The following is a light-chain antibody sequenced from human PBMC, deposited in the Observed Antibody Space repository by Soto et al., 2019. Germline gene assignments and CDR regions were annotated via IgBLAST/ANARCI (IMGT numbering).Light chain of an antibody. J-gene: IGLJ2*01. CDR2: DVA. Sequence: QSALTQPRSVSGSPGQSVTISCTGTSSDVGGYQYVSWYQHHPGKAPKLMIYDVAKRPSGVPDRFSASKSGNTASLTISGVQAEDEGDYYCCSYAGTNGLIFGGGTKLAVL. V-gene: IGLV2-11*01. CDR3: CSYAGTNGLI. CDR1: SSDVGGYQY.